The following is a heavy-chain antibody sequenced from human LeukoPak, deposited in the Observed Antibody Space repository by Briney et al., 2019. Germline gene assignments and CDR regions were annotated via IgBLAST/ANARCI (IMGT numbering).Heavy chain of an antibody. CDR3: ARQTTVTLFQH. Sequence: SETLSLTCTVSGGSISSYYWSWIRQPPGKGLEWIGYIYYSGSTNYNPSLKSRVTISVDTSKNQFSLKLSSVTAADTAVYYCARQTTVTLFQHWGQGTLVTVSS. D-gene: IGHD4-17*01. CDR1: GGSISSYY. J-gene: IGHJ1*01. V-gene: IGHV4-59*01. CDR2: IYYSGST.